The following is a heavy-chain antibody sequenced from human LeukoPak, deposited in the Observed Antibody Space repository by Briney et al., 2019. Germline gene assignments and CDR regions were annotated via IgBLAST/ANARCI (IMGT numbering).Heavy chain of an antibody. D-gene: IGHD1-26*01. CDR2: ISAYNGNT. Sequence: GASVKVSCKASGYTFTSYGISWVRQAPGQGLEWMGWISAYNGNTNYAQKLQGRVTMTTDTSTSTAYMELRSLRSDDTAVYYCARYQAFSGSYGQAPFLFDYWGQGTLVTVSS. CDR3: ARYQAFSGSYGQAPFLFDY. J-gene: IGHJ4*02. V-gene: IGHV1-18*01. CDR1: GYTFTSYG.